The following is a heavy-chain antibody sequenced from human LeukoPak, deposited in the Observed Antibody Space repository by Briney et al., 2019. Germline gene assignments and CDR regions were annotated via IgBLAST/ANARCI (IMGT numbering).Heavy chain of an antibody. CDR2: IRRTGSNT. CDR3: AKPARTDAFDI. J-gene: IGHJ3*02. CDR1: GFTFSSYA. V-gene: IGHV3-23*01. D-gene: IGHD1-14*01. Sequence: GGSLRLSCAASGFTFSSYAMSWVRQAPGRGLEWVSSIRRTGSNTYYADSVKGRFTISRDNSKNTLYLQMNSLRAEDTAVYYCAKPARTDAFDIWGQGTMITVSS.